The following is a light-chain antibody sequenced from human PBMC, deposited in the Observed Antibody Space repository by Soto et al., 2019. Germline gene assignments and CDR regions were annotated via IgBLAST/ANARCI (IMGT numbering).Light chain of an antibody. V-gene: IGKV1-39*01. J-gene: IGKJ2*01. CDR1: QTFGRY. Sequence: DIQRTQSPSSLSASGGDRVTITCRASQTFGRYLHWYQQQPGKAPKLLIYAGSNLQSGVPSRFSGTGSGTDFTLTISSLQHEDFATYYCQQSFITPHTFGQGTRVEIK. CDR2: AGS. CDR3: QQSFITPHT.